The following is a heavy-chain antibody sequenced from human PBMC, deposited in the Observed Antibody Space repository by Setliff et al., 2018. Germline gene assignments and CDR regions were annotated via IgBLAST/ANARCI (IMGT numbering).Heavy chain of an antibody. Sequence: SETLSLTCTVSGASITSGEFYWSWIRQSPGKGLEWIGYIYNDGSTHYNPSLKSRLTLSIDTSKNQLSLKVNFVTAADTAVYYCAITMTTGVDFFDYWGQGTLVTVSS. V-gene: IGHV4-30-4*08. CDR1: GASITSGEFY. CDR2: IYNDGST. D-gene: IGHD4-17*01. CDR3: AITMTTGVDFFDY. J-gene: IGHJ4*02.